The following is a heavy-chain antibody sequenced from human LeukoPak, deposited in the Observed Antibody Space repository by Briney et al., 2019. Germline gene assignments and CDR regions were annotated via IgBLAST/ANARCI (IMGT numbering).Heavy chain of an antibody. CDR3: AKARWLQFEAFDI. V-gene: IGHV3-21*01. J-gene: IGHJ3*02. CDR2: ISSSSSYI. Sequence: PGGSLRLSCAASGFTFSSYSMNWVRQAPGKGLEWVSSISSSSSYIYYADSVKGRFTISRDNAKNTLYLQMNSLRAEDTAVYYCAKARWLQFEAFDIWGQGTMVTVSS. D-gene: IGHD5-24*01. CDR1: GFTFSSYS.